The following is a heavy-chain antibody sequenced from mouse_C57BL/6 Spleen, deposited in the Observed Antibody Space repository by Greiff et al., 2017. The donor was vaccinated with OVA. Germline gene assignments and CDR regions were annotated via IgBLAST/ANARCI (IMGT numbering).Heavy chain of an antibody. J-gene: IGHJ4*01. CDR3: ASSMVTTLMDY. CDR2: ILPGSGST. D-gene: IGHD2-2*01. Sequence: VQLQQSGAELMKPGASVQLSCKATGYTFTGYWIEWVKQRPGPGLEWIGEILPGSGSTNYNEKFKGKATFTADTSSNTAYMQLSSLTTEDSAIDYCASSMVTTLMDYWGQGTSVTVSS. CDR1: GYTFTGYW. V-gene: IGHV1-9*01.